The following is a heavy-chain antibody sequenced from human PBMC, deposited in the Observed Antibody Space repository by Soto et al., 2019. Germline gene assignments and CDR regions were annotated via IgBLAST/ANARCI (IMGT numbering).Heavy chain of an antibody. V-gene: IGHV1-3*01. Sequence: QVQLVQSGAEVKKPGASVKVSCKASGYTFTSYAMHWVRQAPGQRLEWMGWINAGNGNTKYSQKFQGRVTITRDTSASTAYMELSSLRSEDTAVYYCARGYSSSWYGSGDWFDPWGQEPWSPSPQ. CDR3: ARGYSSSWYGSGDWFDP. D-gene: IGHD6-13*01. CDR2: INAGNGNT. CDR1: GYTFTSYA. J-gene: IGHJ5*02.